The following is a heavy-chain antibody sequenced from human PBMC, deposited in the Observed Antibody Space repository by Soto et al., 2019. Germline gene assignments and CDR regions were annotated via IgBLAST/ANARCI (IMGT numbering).Heavy chain of an antibody. CDR3: ARDRGMGSYFFAMDV. D-gene: IGHD3-10*01. J-gene: IGHJ6*02. CDR2: ISYDESKT. V-gene: IGHV3-33*05. CDR1: GFIFSGYG. Sequence: QLVESGGGVVQPGRSLRLSCSASGFIFSGYGMHWVRQAPGKGLEWVAVISYDESKTYYGDSVKGRFTISRDNSKNTVFLQASSLRDEDTVVYYCARDRGMGSYFFAMDVWGQGTTVTFSS.